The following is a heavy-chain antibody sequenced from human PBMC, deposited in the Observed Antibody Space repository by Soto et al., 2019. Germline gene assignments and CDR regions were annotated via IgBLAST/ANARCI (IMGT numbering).Heavy chain of an antibody. CDR2: INPNNVDT. Sequence: GASVKVSCKASGYAFTGYYMPWVRQAPGQGLEWMGWINPNNVDTAYAQKFKGRLSMTTNTSISTAYMELSSLRSEDTAVYFCARGHPPGHWGLGTLVTVSS. CDR1: GYAFTGYY. V-gene: IGHV1-8*02. J-gene: IGHJ4*02. CDR3: ARGHPPGH.